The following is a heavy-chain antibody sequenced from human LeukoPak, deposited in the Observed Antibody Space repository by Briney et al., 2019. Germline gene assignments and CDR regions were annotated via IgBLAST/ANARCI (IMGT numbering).Heavy chain of an antibody. Sequence: ASVKVSFKASGGTFSSYAISWVRQAPGQGLEWMGRIIPIFGTANYAQKFQGRVTITTDESTSTAYMELSSLRSEDTAVYYCARNYYDSSGYFDYWGQGTLVTVSS. CDR1: GGTFSSYA. CDR2: IIPIFGTA. D-gene: IGHD3-22*01. J-gene: IGHJ4*02. V-gene: IGHV1-69*05. CDR3: ARNYYDSSGYFDY.